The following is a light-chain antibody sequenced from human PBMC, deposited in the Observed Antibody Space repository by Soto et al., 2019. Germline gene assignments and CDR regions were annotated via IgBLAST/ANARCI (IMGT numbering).Light chain of an antibody. Sequence: DIQMTQSASTVSASVGYRVTISCLASQNIDSWLAWFQQKPGKAPKILSYKASTLESGVPSRFSGSGSGTEFTLTISSLQPEDFATYYCQGHSTYPLTFGGGTKV. J-gene: IGKJ4*01. CDR2: KAS. CDR1: QNIDSW. CDR3: QGHSTYPLT. V-gene: IGKV1-5*03.